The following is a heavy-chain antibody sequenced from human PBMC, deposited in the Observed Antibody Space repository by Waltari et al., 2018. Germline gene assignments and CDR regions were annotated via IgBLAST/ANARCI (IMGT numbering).Heavy chain of an antibody. CDR1: GFTFSNAW. CDR2: IKSKTDGGTT. V-gene: IGHV3-15*01. CDR3: TTDSAGDGMIVVAYYFDY. J-gene: IGHJ4*02. D-gene: IGHD3-22*01. Sequence: EVQLVESGGGLVKPGGSLRLSCAASGFTFSNAWMSWVRQAPGKGLEWVGRIKSKTDGGTTDYAAPVKGRFTISRDDSKNTLYLQMNSLKTEDTAVYYCTTDSAGDGMIVVAYYFDYWGQGTLVTVSS.